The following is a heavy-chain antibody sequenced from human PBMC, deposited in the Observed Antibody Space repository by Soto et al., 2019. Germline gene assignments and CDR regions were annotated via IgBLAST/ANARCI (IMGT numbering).Heavy chain of an antibody. Sequence: ASVKVSCKASGYTFTGYYMHWVRQAPGQGLEWMGWINPNSGGTNYAQKFQGRVTMTRDTSISTAYMELSRLRSDDTAVYYCARGLRYFDWLLPYYFDYWGQGTLVTVSS. V-gene: IGHV1-2*02. CDR2: INPNSGGT. D-gene: IGHD3-9*01. J-gene: IGHJ4*02. CDR1: GYTFTGYY. CDR3: ARGLRYFDWLLPYYFDY.